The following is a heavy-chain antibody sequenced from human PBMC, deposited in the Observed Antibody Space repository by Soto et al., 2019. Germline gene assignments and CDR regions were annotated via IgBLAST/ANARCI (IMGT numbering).Heavy chain of an antibody. V-gene: IGHV3-74*01. CDR1: GFSFSRFW. CDR3: ARDFGEVGSTAAFDI. CDR2: IHNDGSRT. Sequence: PGGSLRLSCAASGFSFSRFWMHWARQAPGKGLVWVAHIHNDGSRTSYADSVKGRFTISRDNAKNTLYLQMNSPRAEDTAMYYCARDFGEVGSTAAFDIWGQGTLVTVSS. D-gene: IGHD1-26*01. J-gene: IGHJ3*02.